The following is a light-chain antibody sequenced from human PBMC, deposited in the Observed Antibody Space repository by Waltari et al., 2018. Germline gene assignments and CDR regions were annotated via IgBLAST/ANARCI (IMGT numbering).Light chain of an antibody. J-gene: IGLJ1*01. CDR3: GSYPVTNSRYV. Sequence: QSALTQPPSASGSPGQSVTISCTGTGSDVGDFNLVSWYQQRPGKAPKLLLFELNKGPPGVPSRFSGSKSANAASLPIAGLQAEDDGDYYCGSYPVTNSRYVFGTGTKVTVL. V-gene: IGLV2-8*01. CDR1: GSDVGDFNL. CDR2: ELN.